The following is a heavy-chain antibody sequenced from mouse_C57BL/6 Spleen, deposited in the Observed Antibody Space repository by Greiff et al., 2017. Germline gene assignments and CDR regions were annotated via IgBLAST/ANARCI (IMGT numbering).Heavy chain of an antibody. J-gene: IGHJ4*01. CDR2: INPSTGGT. CDR3: ARGGYYYGSHYAMDY. CDR1: GYSFTGYY. V-gene: IGHV1-42*01. D-gene: IGHD1-1*01. Sequence: VQLQQSGPELVKPGASVKISCKASGYSFTGYYMNWVKQSPEKSLEWIGEINPSTGGTTYNQKFKAKATLTVDKSSSTAYMQLKSLTSEDSAVYYCARGGYYYGSHYAMDYWGQGTSVTVSS.